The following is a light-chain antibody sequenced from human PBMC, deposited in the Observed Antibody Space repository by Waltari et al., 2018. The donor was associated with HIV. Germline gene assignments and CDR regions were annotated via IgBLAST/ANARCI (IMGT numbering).Light chain of an antibody. CDR2: GKN. CDR3: ASWDDSLNGPV. V-gene: IGLV1-44*01. CDR1: SSTIGSNT. J-gene: IGLJ2*01. Sequence: QSVLTQPPSTSGTPGQRVTISCSGSSSTIGSNTVSWFHQLPGKAPKVLIYGKNQRPSGVPDRFSGSKSGTSASLAIGGLQSEDEADYYCASWDDSLNGPVFGGGTTLTVL.